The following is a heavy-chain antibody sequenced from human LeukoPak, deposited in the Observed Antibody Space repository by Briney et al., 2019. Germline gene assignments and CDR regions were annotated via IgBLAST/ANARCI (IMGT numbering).Heavy chain of an antibody. V-gene: IGHV3-30-3*01. Sequence: GGSLRLSCAASGFTFSSYAMHWVRQAPGKGLEWVAVISYDGSNKYYADSVKGRFTISRDNSKNTLYLQMNSLRAEDTAVYYCAKGTSCQLWGQGTLVTVSS. J-gene: IGHJ4*02. D-gene: IGHD2-2*01. CDR2: ISYDGSNK. CDR3: AKGTSCQL. CDR1: GFTFSSYA.